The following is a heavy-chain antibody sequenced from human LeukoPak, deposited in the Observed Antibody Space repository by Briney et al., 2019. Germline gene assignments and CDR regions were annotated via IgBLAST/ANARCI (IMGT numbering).Heavy chain of an antibody. CDR2: INPIFGTA. D-gene: IGHD5-12*01. Sequence: ASVKVSCKASGGTFSSYAISWVRQAPGQGLEWMGGINPIFGTANYAQKFQGRVTITTDESTSTAYMELSSLRSEDTAVYYCAREEASTGYDRGGSFDYWGQGTLVTVSS. V-gene: IGHV1-69*05. J-gene: IGHJ4*02. CDR1: GGTFSSYA. CDR3: AREEASTGYDRGGSFDY.